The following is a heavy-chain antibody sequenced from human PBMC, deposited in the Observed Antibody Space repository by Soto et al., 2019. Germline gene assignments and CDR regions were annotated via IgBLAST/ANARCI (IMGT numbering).Heavy chain of an antibody. J-gene: IGHJ4*02. V-gene: IGHV3-23*01. CDR1: GFIFSNYP. CDR3: ARRDSSGWYSLDY. CDR2: VSPSGSNT. D-gene: IGHD6-19*01. Sequence: GGSLRLSCAVSGFIFSNYPMSWVRQAPGKGLEWVSSVSPSGSNTYYADSVKGRFTMSRDNSDNRLHLQMNSLRAEDTAVYFCARRDSSGWYSLDYWGQGTLVTVS.